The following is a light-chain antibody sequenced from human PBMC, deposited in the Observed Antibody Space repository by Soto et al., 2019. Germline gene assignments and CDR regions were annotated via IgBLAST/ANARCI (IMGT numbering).Light chain of an antibody. CDR2: SNN. CDR1: SSNIGRDT. V-gene: IGLV1-44*01. J-gene: IGLJ1*01. CDR3: CSYAGSRTYV. Sequence: QSVLTQAPSASGTPGQRVTISCSGGSSNIGRDTVSWYQHFPGTAPKVVIYSNNQRPSGVPDRLSGSKSGTSASLAISGLQSEDEADYYCCSYAGSRTYVFGAGTKLTVL.